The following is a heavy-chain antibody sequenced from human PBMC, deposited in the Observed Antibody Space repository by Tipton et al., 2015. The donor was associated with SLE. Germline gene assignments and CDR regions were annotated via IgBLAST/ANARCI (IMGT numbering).Heavy chain of an antibody. D-gene: IGHD2-15*01. J-gene: IGHJ4*02. CDR3: AREEDSGGGILDY. CDR2: VFYSGIT. CDR1: GGSISSYY. Sequence: GLVKPSETLFLTCTFSGGSISSYYWSWIRQPPGKGLEWIGNVFYSGITNDNPSLKSRITISVDSSKNQFSLRLNSVTAADTAVYYCAREEDSGGGILDYWGQGILVTVSS. V-gene: IGHV4-59*01.